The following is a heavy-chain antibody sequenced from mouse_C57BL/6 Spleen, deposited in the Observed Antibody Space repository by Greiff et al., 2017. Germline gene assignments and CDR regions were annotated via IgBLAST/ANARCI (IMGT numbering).Heavy chain of an antibody. CDR2: IYPGSGNT. J-gene: IGHJ2*01. Sequence: VQLQQSGAELVRPGASVKLSCKASGYTFTDYYINWVKQRPGQGLEWIARIYPGSGNTYYNEKFKGKATLTAEKSSSTAYMQLSSLTSEDSAVYFCARSGSRVFFDYWGKGTTLTVSS. V-gene: IGHV1-76*01. CDR1: GYTFTDYY. D-gene: IGHD3-1*01. CDR3: ARSGSRVFFDY.